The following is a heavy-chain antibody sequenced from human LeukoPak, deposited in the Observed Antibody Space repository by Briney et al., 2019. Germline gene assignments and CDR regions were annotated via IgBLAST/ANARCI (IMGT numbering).Heavy chain of an antibody. CDR1: GFTLKNYW. Sequence: GGSLRLSCAASGFTLKNYWMSWVRQAPGKGLEWVANIKQGGSEKYYVDSVRGRFTISRDNAKNSLYLQVSSLRAEDTAVYYCARDTYNYDTSGYGLGYWGQGTLVTVSS. CDR2: IKQGGSEK. D-gene: IGHD3-22*01. J-gene: IGHJ4*02. CDR3: ARDTYNYDTSGYGLGY. V-gene: IGHV3-7*01.